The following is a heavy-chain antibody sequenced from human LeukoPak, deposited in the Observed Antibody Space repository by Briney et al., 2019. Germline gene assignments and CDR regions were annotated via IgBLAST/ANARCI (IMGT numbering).Heavy chain of an antibody. CDR1: GFTFSSYA. V-gene: IGHV3-30*04. Sequence: GGSLRLSCAASGFTFSSYALHWVRQAPGKGLEWVAVISYDDGSNKYYADSVKGRFTISRDNSKNTLYLQMNNLRVEDTAVYYCARESGGNTPYYFDYWGQGTLVTVSS. J-gene: IGHJ4*02. CDR3: ARESGGNTPYYFDY. D-gene: IGHD2-2*02. CDR2: ISYDDGSNK.